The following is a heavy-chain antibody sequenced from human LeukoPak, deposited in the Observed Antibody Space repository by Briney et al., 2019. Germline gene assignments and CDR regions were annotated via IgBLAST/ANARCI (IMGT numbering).Heavy chain of an antibody. J-gene: IGHJ1*01. CDR2: TYYSGSA. V-gene: IGHV4-30-4*01. Sequence: PSETLSPTCTVSGGSISSDDYYWSWIRQPPGKGLEWIGYTYYSGSAYYNPSLKSRVTISLDTSKNQFSLKLSSVTAADTAVYYCASDYGDFQKWGQGTLVTVSS. CDR3: ASDYGDFQK. CDR1: GGSISSDDYY. D-gene: IGHD4-17*01.